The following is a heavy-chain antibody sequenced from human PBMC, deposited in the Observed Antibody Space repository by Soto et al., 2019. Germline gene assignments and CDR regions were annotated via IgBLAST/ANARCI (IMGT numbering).Heavy chain of an antibody. V-gene: IGHV3-7*01. CDR1: GFTFSSYW. CDR3: ARDPSRYSYGYVDY. J-gene: IGHJ4*02. CDR2: IKQDGSEK. Sequence: EVQLVESGGGLVQPGGSLRLSCAASGFTFSSYWMSWVRQAPGKGLEWVANIKQDGSEKYYVDSVKGRFTISRDNAKNSLYLQMNSLRAEDTAVYYCARDPSRYSYGYVDYWCQGTLVTVSS. D-gene: IGHD5-18*01.